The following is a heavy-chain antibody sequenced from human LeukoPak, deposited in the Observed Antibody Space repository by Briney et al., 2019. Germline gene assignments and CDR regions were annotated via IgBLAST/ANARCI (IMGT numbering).Heavy chain of an antibody. V-gene: IGHV4-4*07. CDR3: ARGPYYYDSSTYYFDY. CDR1: GGSISSYY. Sequence: SETLSLTCTVSGGSISSYYWSWIRQPAGKGLEWIGRIYTSGGTNYNPSLKSRVTMSVDTSKNQFSLKLSSVTAADTAVYYCARGPYYYDSSTYYFDYWGQGTLVTVSS. D-gene: IGHD3-22*01. J-gene: IGHJ4*02. CDR2: IYTSGGT.